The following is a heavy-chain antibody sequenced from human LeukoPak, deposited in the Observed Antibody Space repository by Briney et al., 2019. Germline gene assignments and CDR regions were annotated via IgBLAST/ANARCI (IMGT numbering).Heavy chain of an antibody. J-gene: IGHJ4*02. D-gene: IGHD2-2*01. CDR3: ARDLLGYCSSTSCSAFDY. Sequence: GGSLRLSCAASGFTFSSYSMNWVREAPGKRLEWVSYISSSSSTIHYADSVKGRFTISRDNAKNSLYLQMNSLRAEDTAVYYCARDLLGYCSSTSCSAFDYWGQGTLVTVSS. V-gene: IGHV3-48*04. CDR1: GFTFSSYS. CDR2: ISSSSSTI.